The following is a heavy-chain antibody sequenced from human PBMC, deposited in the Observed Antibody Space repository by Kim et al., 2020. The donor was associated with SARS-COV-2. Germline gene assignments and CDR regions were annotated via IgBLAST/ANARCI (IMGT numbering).Heavy chain of an antibody. J-gene: IGHJ4*02. D-gene: IGHD3-10*01. Sequence: GGSLRLSCAASGFTVSSNYMSWVRQAPGKGPEWVSLIYSGASTYYADSVKGRFTISRHNSKNTLYLQMNSLRPEDTAVYYCARGGHGSGSYYVPPLDYWGQGTLVTVSS. V-gene: IGHV3-53*04. CDR2: IYSGAST. CDR3: ARGGHGSGSYYVPPLDY. CDR1: GFTVSSNY.